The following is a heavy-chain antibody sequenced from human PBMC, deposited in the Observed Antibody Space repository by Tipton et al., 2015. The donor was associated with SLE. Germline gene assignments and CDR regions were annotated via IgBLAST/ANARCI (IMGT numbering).Heavy chain of an antibody. CDR2: ISWNSGSI. CDR1: GFTFDDYA. CDR3: AKDMEYSSGSGHFDY. D-gene: IGHD6-25*01. J-gene: IGHJ4*02. V-gene: IGHV3-9*01. Sequence: SLRLSCAASGFTFDDYAMHWVRQAPGKGVEWVSGISWNSGSIGYADSVKGRFTISRDNAKNSLYLQMNSLRAEDTALYYCAKDMEYSSGSGHFDYWGQGTLVTVSS.